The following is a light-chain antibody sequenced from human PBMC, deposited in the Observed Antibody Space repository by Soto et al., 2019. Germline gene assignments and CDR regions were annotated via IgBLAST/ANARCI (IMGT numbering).Light chain of an antibody. CDR1: QRVSSY. J-gene: IGKJ4*01. CDR3: QQRSNWPPA. CDR2: DAS. Sequence: EIVLTQSPATLSLSPGERATLSCRASQRVSSYLAWYQQKTGQAPRLLIYDASNRATVIPARFSGSGSGTDVTLTISSLETEDFAVYYCQQRSNWPPAVGGGTKGEIK. V-gene: IGKV3-11*01.